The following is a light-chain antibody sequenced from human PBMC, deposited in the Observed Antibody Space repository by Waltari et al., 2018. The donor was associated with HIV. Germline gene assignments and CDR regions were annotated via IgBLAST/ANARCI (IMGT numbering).Light chain of an antibody. Sequence: QSALTQPPSVSGSPGPSLTLSCPGTSSDAGGYNYASWYQQYPGKAPKLMIYEVSNRPSGVSNRFSGSKSVSTASLTISGLQAEDEADYYCNSYTKNNTWVFGGGTKLTVL. V-gene: IGLV2-14*01. CDR1: SSDAGGYNY. CDR3: NSYTKNNTWV. CDR2: EVS. J-gene: IGLJ3*02.